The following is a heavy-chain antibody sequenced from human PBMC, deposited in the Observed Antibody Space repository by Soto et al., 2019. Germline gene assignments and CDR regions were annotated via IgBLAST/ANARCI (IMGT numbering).Heavy chain of an antibody. CDR2: IYYSGST. CDR3: ARSIDP. V-gene: IGHV4-59*12. J-gene: IGHJ5*02. Sequence: PSETLSLTYTVSGGSISSYYWSWIRQPPGKGLEWIGYIYYSGSTYYNPSLKSRVTISVDTSKNQFSLKLSSVTAAGTAVYYCARSIDPWGQGTLVTVSS. CDR1: GGSISSYY.